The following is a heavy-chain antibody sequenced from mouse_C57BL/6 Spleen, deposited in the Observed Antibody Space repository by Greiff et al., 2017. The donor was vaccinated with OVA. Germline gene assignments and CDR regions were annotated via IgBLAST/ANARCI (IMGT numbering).Heavy chain of an antibody. V-gene: IGHV1-15*01. Sequence: VKLVESGAELVRPGASVTLSCKASGYTFTDYEMHWVKQTPVHGLEWIGAIDPETGGTAYNQKFKGKAILTADKSSSTAYMELRSLTSEDSAVYYCTRYGKYYFDYWGQGTTLTVSS. D-gene: IGHD2-1*01. CDR1: GYTFTDYE. CDR3: TRYGKYYFDY. J-gene: IGHJ2*01. CDR2: IDPETGGT.